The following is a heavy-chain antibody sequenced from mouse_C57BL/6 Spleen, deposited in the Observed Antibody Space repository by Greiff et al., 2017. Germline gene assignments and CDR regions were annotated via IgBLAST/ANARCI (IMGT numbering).Heavy chain of an antibody. J-gene: IGHJ3*01. CDR3: ARDSEIYCYGSSPWFAY. CDR2: ISDGGSYT. CDR1: GFTFSSYA. Sequence: EVKLMESGGGLVKPGGSLKLSCAASGFTFSSYAMSWVRQTPEKRLEWVATISDGGSYTYYPDNVKGRFTISRDNAKNNLYLQKSHLKSEDTAMYYCARDSEIYCYGSSPWFAYWGQGTLVTVSA. D-gene: IGHD1-1*01. V-gene: IGHV5-4*01.